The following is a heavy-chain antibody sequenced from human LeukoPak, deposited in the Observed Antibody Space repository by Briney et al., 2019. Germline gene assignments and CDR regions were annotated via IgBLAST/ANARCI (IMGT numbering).Heavy chain of an antibody. CDR1: GGSISSSSYY. J-gene: IGHJ4*02. V-gene: IGHV4-39*07. CDR2: IYYRGST. CDR3: ARNHKYYYDSSGYYYTSDFDY. D-gene: IGHD3-22*01. Sequence: PSETLSLTCTVSGGSISSSSYYWGSIRQPPGKGLGRVGSIYYRGSTYYNPPLKSRDTTSVDTSKNQFSLTLSSVTAADTAVYYSARNHKYYYDSSGYYYTSDFDYWGQGTLVTVSS.